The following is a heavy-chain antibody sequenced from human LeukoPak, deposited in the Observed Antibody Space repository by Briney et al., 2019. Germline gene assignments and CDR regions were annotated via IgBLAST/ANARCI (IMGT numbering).Heavy chain of an antibody. D-gene: IGHD2-15*01. Sequence: SETLSLTSTVSGGSISSSNYYWGWIRQSPGKGLVYVGSINYSGSTYYNPSLKSRVTISVDTSENQFSLKLNSVTAADTAVYYCARGSPYHTCGQGTLVTVSS. CDR3: ARGSPYHT. CDR1: GGSISSSNYY. V-gene: IGHV4-39*01. CDR2: INYSGST. J-gene: IGHJ5*02.